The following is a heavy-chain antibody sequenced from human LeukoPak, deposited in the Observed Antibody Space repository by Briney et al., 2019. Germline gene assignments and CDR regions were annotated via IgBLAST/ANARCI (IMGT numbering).Heavy chain of an antibody. CDR1: GYTFTGYY. V-gene: IGHV1-2*06. J-gene: IGHJ3*02. Sequence: ASVKVSCKASGYTFTGYYMHWLRQAPGQGLEWMGRINPNSGGTNYAQKFQGRVTMTRDTSISTAYMELSRLRSDDTAVYYCATLEPYVGKDAFEIWGQGTMVTVSS. D-gene: IGHD1-26*01. CDR3: ATLEPYVGKDAFEI. CDR2: INPNSGGT.